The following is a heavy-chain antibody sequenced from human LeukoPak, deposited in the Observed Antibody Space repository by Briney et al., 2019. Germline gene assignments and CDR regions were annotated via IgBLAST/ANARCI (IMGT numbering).Heavy chain of an antibody. Sequence: GASVKVSCKASGYTFTGYYMHWVRQAPGQGLEWMGWISAYNGNTNYAQKLQGRVTMTTDTSTSTAYMELRSLRSDDTAVYYCAGVGSFDWLLPYYYYYYMDVWGKGTTVTISS. CDR2: ISAYNGNT. J-gene: IGHJ6*03. CDR3: AGVGSFDWLLPYYYYYYMDV. CDR1: GYTFTGYY. D-gene: IGHD3-9*01. V-gene: IGHV1-18*04.